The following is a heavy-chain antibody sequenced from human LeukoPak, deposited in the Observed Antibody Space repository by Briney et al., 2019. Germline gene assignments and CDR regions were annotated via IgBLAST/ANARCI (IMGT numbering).Heavy chain of an antibody. CDR1: GGSISRSSYY. CDR2: IYYSGTT. D-gene: IGHD3-3*01. J-gene: IGHJ3*02. V-gene: IGHV4-39*01. CDR3: ARLGVTFDI. Sequence: SETLSLTCTVSGGSISRSSYYWGWIRQPPGKGLEWIGSIYYSGTTYSNPSLKSRVTISVDTSKNLFSLKLSSVTAADTAVYYCARLGVTFDIWGQGTMVTVSS.